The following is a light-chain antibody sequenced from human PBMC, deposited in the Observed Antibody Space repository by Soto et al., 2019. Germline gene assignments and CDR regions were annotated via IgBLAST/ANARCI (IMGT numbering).Light chain of an antibody. Sequence: QSALTQPASVSGSPGQSITISSTGTSSDVGGYNYVSWYQQLPGKAPKLMIYDVSNRPSGISNRFSGSKSGNTASLTISGLQAEDEADYYCSSYTSSGSVFGSGTKLTVL. J-gene: IGLJ1*01. V-gene: IGLV2-14*01. CDR1: SSDVGGYNY. CDR2: DVS. CDR3: SSYTSSGSV.